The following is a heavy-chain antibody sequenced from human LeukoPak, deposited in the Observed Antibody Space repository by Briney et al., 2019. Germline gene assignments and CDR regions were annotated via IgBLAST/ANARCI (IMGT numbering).Heavy chain of an antibody. D-gene: IGHD5-18*01. CDR1: GFTFGSYA. Sequence: GGSLRLSCAASGFTFGSYAMSSVRQAPGKGLEWVAYISGRSNSIFYTDSVKGRFTISRDNAKNSLYLEMNSLRVEDTAVYYCARDGHSYGYFDYWGQGTWPPSPQ. J-gene: IGHJ4*02. CDR2: ISGRSNSI. V-gene: IGHV3-21*01. CDR3: ARDGHSYGYFDY.